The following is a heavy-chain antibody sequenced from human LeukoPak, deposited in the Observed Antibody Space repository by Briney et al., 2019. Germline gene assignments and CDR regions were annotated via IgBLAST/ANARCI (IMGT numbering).Heavy chain of an antibody. Sequence: SETLSLTCAVSGVSISSTSFYWGWIRQPPGKGLEWVGSIYYLGSSSYSGTTYYNPSLKSRVTISVDTSKNQFSLRLSSVTAADTAVYCCSRHISGKTDSWGQGTLVTVSA. V-gene: IGHV4-39*01. J-gene: IGHJ4*02. CDR3: SRHISGKTDS. CDR1: GVSISSTSFY. D-gene: IGHD3-10*01. CDR2: IYYLGSSSYSGTT.